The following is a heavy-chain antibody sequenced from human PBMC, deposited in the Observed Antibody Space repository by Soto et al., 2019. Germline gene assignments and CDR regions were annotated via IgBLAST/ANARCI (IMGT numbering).Heavy chain of an antibody. CDR3: ARSLRFLEWSHNYYYYGMDV. V-gene: IGHV4-34*01. CDR2: INHSGST. Sequence: TSETLSLTCAVYGGSFSGYYWSWIRQPPGKGLEWIGEINHSGSTNYNPSLKSRVTISVDTSKNQFSLKLSSVTAADTAVYHCARSLRFLEWSHNYYYYGMDVWGQGTTVTVSS. J-gene: IGHJ6*02. D-gene: IGHD3-3*01. CDR1: GGSFSGYY.